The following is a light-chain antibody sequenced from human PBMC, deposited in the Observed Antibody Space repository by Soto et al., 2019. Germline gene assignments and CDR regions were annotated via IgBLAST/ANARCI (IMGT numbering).Light chain of an antibody. Sequence: EIVLTQSPGSLSLSPGERATLSCRASQSVDSSFFAWYQKKPGQAPRLLIYGASKRATGIPDRFSGSGSGTDFTLTISRLEPEYVAVYYCQQYVSSVTFGQGTKVEIK. CDR3: QQYVSSVT. CDR2: GAS. V-gene: IGKV3-20*01. J-gene: IGKJ1*01. CDR1: QSVDSSF.